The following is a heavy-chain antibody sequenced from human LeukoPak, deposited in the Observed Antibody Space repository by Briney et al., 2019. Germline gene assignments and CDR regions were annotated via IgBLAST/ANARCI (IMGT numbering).Heavy chain of an antibody. CDR2: ISDDGGAT. CDR3: AKVGAKESYYHY. Sequence: GGTLRLSCAASGFTFGNFAMSWVRQAPGKGLEWVSTISDDGGATYYADSVRDRFTISRDNSKNTLYLQMNTLRAEDTALYYCAKVGAKESYYHYWGQGTLVTVSS. CDR1: GFTFGNFA. D-gene: IGHD3-10*01. V-gene: IGHV3-23*01. J-gene: IGHJ4*02.